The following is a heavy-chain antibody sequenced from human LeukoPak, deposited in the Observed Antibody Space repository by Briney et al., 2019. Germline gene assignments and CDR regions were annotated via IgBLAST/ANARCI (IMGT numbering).Heavy chain of an antibody. CDR2: ISGSGGST. J-gene: IGHJ4*02. CDR3: AKASGRYSSGWYYFDY. Sequence: AGGSLRLSCAASGFTFSSYAMSWVRQAPGKGLEWVSAISGSGGSTYYADSVKGRFTISRDNSKNTLYLQMNSLRAEDTAVYYCAKASGRYSSGWYYFDYWSQGTLVTVSS. CDR1: GFTFSSYA. V-gene: IGHV3-23*01. D-gene: IGHD6-19*01.